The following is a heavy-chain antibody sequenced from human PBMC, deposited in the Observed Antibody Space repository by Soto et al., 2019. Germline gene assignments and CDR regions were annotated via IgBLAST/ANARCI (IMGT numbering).Heavy chain of an antibody. Sequence: QVQLVESGGGVVQPGRSLRLSCAASGFTFSSYGMHWVRQAPGKGLEWVAVIWYDGSNKYYADSVKGRFTISRDNSKNPLYLQMNSLRAEDTAVYYCARGGSRGYGEGYYFDYWGQGTLVTVSS. V-gene: IGHV3-33*01. J-gene: IGHJ4*02. CDR2: IWYDGSNK. CDR1: GFTFSSYG. CDR3: ARGGSRGYGEGYYFDY. D-gene: IGHD3-10*01.